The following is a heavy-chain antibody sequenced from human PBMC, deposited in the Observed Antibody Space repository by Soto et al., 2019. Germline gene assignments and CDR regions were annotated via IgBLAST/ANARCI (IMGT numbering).Heavy chain of an antibody. V-gene: IGHV4-4*07. CDR1: GGSFSGYY. D-gene: IGHD1-26*01. CDR3: ARAKGGSSLAFDF. J-gene: IGHJ3*01. Sequence: QVQLQESGPGLVKPSETLSLTCTVSGGSFSGYYWSWIRQPAGKGLEWIGRIYTTGSTNHNPSLKGRVSMSVDTSNNQFSLKLRSLTAADTAVYYCARAKGGSSLAFDFWGQGTMVTVSS. CDR2: IYTTGST.